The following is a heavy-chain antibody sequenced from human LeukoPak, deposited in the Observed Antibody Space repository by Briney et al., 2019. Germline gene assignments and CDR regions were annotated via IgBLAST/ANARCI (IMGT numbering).Heavy chain of an antibody. CDR1: GYSFSNYW. Sequence: GESLKISCKASGYSFSNYWIGWVRQMPGKGLEWMGIVFPGDSDTRYSPSFQGQVTISADKSISTAYLQWSSLKASDTAIYYCAVPYGLGSCTFDYWGQGTLVTVSS. CDR3: AVPYGLGSCTFDY. J-gene: IGHJ4*02. CDR2: VFPGDSDT. V-gene: IGHV5-51*01. D-gene: IGHD3-10*01.